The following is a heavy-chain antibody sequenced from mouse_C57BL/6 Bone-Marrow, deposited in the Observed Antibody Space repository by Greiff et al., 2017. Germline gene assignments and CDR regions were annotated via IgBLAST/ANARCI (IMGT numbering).Heavy chain of an antibody. V-gene: IGHV3-6*01. Sequence: EVKLEESGPGLVKPSQSLSLTCSVTGYSITSGYYWNWIRQFPGNKLEWMGYISYDGSNNYNPSLKNRISITRDTSKNQFFLKLNSVTTEDTATYYCARAGDYDRLYYAMDYWGQGTSVTVSS. CDR3: ARAGDYDRLYYAMDY. J-gene: IGHJ4*01. CDR2: ISYDGSN. D-gene: IGHD2-4*01. CDR1: GYSITSGYY.